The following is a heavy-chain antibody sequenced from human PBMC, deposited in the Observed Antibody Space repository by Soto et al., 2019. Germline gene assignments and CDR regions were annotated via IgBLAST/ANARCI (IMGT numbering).Heavy chain of an antibody. Sequence: PGGSLRLSCAASGFTFSSYSMNWVRQAPGKGLEWVSSISSSSSYIYYADSVKGRFTISRDNAKNSLYLQMNSLRAEDTAVYYCASTIVGGYDPVVGNWFDPWGQGTLVTVSS. CDR1: GFTFSSYS. CDR2: ISSSSSYI. CDR3: ASTIVGGYDPVVGNWFDP. V-gene: IGHV3-21*01. D-gene: IGHD1-26*01. J-gene: IGHJ5*02.